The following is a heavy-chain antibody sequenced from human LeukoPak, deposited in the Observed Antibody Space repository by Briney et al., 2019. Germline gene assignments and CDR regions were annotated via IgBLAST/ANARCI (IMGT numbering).Heavy chain of an antibody. V-gene: IGHV3-23*01. CDR1: RFAFNKFA. D-gene: IGHD3-3*01. CDR3: ATGTPFGAY. CDR2: ISASGDST. Sequence: GGSLRLSCAASRFAFNKFAMSWVRQAPGKGLEWVSAISASGDSTYYGDSVKGRFTISRDNTRNSLYLQMNSLRVEDTAVYYCATGTPFGAYWGQGTLVTVSS. J-gene: IGHJ4*02.